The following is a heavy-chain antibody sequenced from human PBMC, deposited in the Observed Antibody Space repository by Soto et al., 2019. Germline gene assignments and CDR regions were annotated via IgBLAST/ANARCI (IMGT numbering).Heavy chain of an antibody. D-gene: IGHD3-10*01. CDR1: GFTFDDYA. CDR3: IRGRQGLVQL. Sequence: EVQLVESGGGLVQPGRSLRLSCVASGFTFDDYAMHWFRQAPGKGLEWVSGITWSGRTRDYADSVKGRFTISRDNAKNSVYLQMDSLRVVDTALYYFIRGRQGLVQLWGRGTLVTVYS. V-gene: IGHV3-9*01. J-gene: IGHJ1*01. CDR2: ITWSGRTR.